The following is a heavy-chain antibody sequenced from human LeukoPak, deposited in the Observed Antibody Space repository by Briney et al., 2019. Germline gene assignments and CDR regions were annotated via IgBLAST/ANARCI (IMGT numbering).Heavy chain of an antibody. CDR3: AREGPRGNSQFDY. J-gene: IGHJ4*02. Sequence: GGSLRLSCVASGFTFSSYAMNWVRQAPGKGLEWVSGISGSGGTTYYADSVKGRFTISRDKSKNTLYLQMNSLRVEDTAVYYCAREGPRGNSQFDYWGQGTLVTVSS. CDR2: ISGSGGTT. D-gene: IGHD2/OR15-2a*01. V-gene: IGHV3-23*01. CDR1: GFTFSSYA.